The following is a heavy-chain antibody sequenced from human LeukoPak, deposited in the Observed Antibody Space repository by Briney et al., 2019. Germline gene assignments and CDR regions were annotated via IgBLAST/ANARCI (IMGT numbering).Heavy chain of an antibody. V-gene: IGHV3-21*01. CDR2: IASSSSYI. Sequence: PGGSLRLSCAASGFTFSSYSMNWVRQAPGKGLEWVSSIASSSSYIYYADSVKGRFPISRDNAKNSLYLQMNSLRAEDTAVYYCARDDTYYYDSSGYHHYFDYWGQGTLVTVSS. CDR1: GFTFSSYS. D-gene: IGHD3-22*01. CDR3: ARDDTYYYDSSGYHHYFDY. J-gene: IGHJ4*02.